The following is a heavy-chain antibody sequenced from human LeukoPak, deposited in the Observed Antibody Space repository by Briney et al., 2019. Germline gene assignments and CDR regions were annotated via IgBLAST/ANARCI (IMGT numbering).Heavy chain of an antibody. V-gene: IGHV3-30*18. CDR3: AKGASMTTVTTPDY. CDR1: GFTFSSYG. CDR2: ISYDGSNK. J-gene: IGHJ4*02. D-gene: IGHD4-17*01. Sequence: PGRSLRLSCAASGFTFSSYGMHWVRQAPGKGPEWVAVISYDGSNKYYADSVKGRLTISRDNSKNTLYLQMNSLRAEDTAVYYCAKGASMTTVTTPDYWGQGTLVTVSS.